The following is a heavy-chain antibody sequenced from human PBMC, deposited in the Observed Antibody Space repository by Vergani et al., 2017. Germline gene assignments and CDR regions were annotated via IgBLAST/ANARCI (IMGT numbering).Heavy chain of an antibody. Sequence: QVQLQESGPGLVKPSQTLSLTCTVSGGSISSGSYYWSWIRQPPGKGLEWIGYIYYSGSTNYNPSLKSRVTISVDTSKNQFSLKLSSVTAADTAVYYCARRSEEYDFWSGSAGYYYYMDVWGKGTTVTVSS. CDR3: ARRSEEYDFWSGSAGYYYYMDV. V-gene: IGHV4-61*01. CDR1: GGSISSGSYY. CDR2: IYYSGST. J-gene: IGHJ6*03. D-gene: IGHD3-3*01.